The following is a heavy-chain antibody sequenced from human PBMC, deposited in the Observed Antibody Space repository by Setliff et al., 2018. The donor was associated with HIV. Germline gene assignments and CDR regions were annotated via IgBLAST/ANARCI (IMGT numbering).Heavy chain of an antibody. CDR2: INHSGST. CDR3: ARGRALGV. D-gene: IGHD3-3*02. J-gene: IGHJ3*01. Sequence: SETLSLTCDVYGGSFSGYYWSWIRQPPGKGLEWIGEINHSGSTNYNPSLKSRVTISVDTSKNQFSLKLSSVTAAVTAVYYCARGRALGVWGQGTMVTVSS. CDR1: GGSFSGYY. V-gene: IGHV4-34*01.